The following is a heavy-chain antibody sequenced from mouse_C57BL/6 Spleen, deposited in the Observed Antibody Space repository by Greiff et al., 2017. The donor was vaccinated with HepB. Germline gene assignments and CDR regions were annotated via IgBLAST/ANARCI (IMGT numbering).Heavy chain of an antibody. CDR3: ARGGGRFAY. Sequence: VQLQQPGAELVRPGTSVKLSCKASGYTFTSYWMHWVKQRPGQGLEWIGVIDPSDSYTNYNQKFKGKATLTVDTSSSTAYMQLSSLTSEDSAVYYGARGGGRFAYWGQGTLVTVSA. V-gene: IGHV1-59*01. CDR1: GYTFTSYW. J-gene: IGHJ3*01. CDR2: IDPSDSYT.